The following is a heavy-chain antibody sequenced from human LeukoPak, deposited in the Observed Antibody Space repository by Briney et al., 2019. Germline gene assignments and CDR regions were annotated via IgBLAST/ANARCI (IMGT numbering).Heavy chain of an antibody. CDR3: AKDSSLRTSYHGYFDF. D-gene: IGHD3-16*01. CDR1: GFTFSAYA. Sequence: GGSLRLSCAASGFTFSAYAMSWVRPAPGKGLDWVSPLTLSGTNRHYADSVKGRFTISRDVSKSTLYLQMNTLTAEDTAVYYCAKDSSLRTSYHGYFDFWGQGALVTVSS. CDR2: LTLSGTNR. V-gene: IGHV3-23*01. J-gene: IGHJ4*02.